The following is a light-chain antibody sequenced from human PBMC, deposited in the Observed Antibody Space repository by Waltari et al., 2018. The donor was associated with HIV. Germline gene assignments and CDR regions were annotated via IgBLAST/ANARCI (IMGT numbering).Light chain of an antibody. Sequence: QSALTQPPSASGSPGQSVPISCTAPSSDVGGYNYASWYQQHPDKAPKLMIYEVTKRPSGVPDRFSGSKSGNTASLTISGLQAEDEADYYCSSYAGSNTFVFGTGTKVTVL. CDR2: EVT. CDR3: SSYAGSNTFV. J-gene: IGLJ1*01. CDR1: SSDVGGYNY. V-gene: IGLV2-8*01.